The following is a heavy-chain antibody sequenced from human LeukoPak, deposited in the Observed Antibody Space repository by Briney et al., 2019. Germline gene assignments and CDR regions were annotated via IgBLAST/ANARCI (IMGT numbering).Heavy chain of an antibody. Sequence: PSETLSLTCAVYGGSFSGYYWSWIRQPPGKGLEWIGEINHSGSTNYNPSLKSRVTISVDTSKNQFSLKLSSVTAADTDVYYCAREVFSGSYRRNFIFDYWGQGTLVTVSS. J-gene: IGHJ4*02. CDR1: GGSFSGYY. CDR3: AREVFSGSYRRNFIFDY. D-gene: IGHD1-26*01. CDR2: INHSGST. V-gene: IGHV4-34*01.